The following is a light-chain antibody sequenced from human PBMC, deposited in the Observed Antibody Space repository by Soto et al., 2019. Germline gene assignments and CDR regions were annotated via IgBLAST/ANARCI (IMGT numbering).Light chain of an antibody. Sequence: ELVLTQSQATLSVSPGERATLSCRASQSVSSNLAWYPKKPGQAPRRRIYGASTSATGIPARFSGSGSGTEFTLTISSLPSEDFAFYYWKQYNNWPRTFGQGTKVDIK. V-gene: IGKV3-15*01. CDR2: GAS. J-gene: IGKJ1*01. CDR1: QSVSSN. CDR3: KQYNNWPRT.